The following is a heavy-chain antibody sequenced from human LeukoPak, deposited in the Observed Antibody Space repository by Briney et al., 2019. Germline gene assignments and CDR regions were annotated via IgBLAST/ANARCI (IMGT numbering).Heavy chain of an antibody. D-gene: IGHD3-22*01. CDR2: INPSGGST. CDR1: GYTFTSYY. CDR3: AMGITMIVVGYGMDV. V-gene: IGHV1-46*01. Sequence: ASVTVSCKASGYTFTSYYMHWVRQAPGQGLEWMGIINPSGGSTSYAQKFQGRVTMTRDTSTSTVYMEPSSLRSEDTAVYYCAMGITMIVVGYGMDVWGQGTTVTVSS. J-gene: IGHJ6*02.